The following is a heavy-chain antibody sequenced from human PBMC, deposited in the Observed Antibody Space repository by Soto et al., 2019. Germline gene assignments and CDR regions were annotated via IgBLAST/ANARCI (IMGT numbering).Heavy chain of an antibody. J-gene: IGHJ5*02. V-gene: IGHV3-23*01. CDR2: ITGSGTST. Sequence: EVQVLESGGGLVQPGGSQRLSCAASGFTFSGYAMTWVRQAPGKGLEWVSSITGSGTSTYYADSVKGRFIISRDNSKNTVSLQMNSLRADDTAIYYCAKGGPFTGGFDPWGQGTLVTVAS. CDR3: AKGGPFTGGFDP. CDR1: GFTFSGYA. D-gene: IGHD3-16*01.